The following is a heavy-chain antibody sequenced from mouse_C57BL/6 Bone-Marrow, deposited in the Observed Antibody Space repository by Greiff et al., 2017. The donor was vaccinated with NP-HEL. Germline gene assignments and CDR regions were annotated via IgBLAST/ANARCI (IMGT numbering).Heavy chain of an antibody. V-gene: IGHV1-52*01. CDR1: GYTFTSYW. Sequence: VQLQQPGAELVRPGSSVKLSCKASGYTFTSYWMHWVKQRPIQGLEWIGNIDPSDSETHYNQKFKDKATLTVDKSSSTAYMQLSSLTSEDSAVYYCARQLRLRKRRVMDYWGQGTSVTVSS. D-gene: IGHD3-2*02. J-gene: IGHJ4*01. CDR3: ARQLRLRKRRVMDY. CDR2: IDPSDSET.